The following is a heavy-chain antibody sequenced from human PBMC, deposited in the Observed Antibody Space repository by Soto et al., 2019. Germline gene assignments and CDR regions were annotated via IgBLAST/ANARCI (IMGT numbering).Heavy chain of an antibody. CDR2: IIPIFGTA. CDR3: ASHGITGTWVYYYGMDV. J-gene: IGHJ6*02. CDR1: GGTFSSYA. Sequence: QVQLVRSGAEVKKPGSSVKVSCKASGGTFSSYAISWVRQAPGQGLEWMGGIIPIFGTANYAQKLQGRVTIIADESTSTAYMELSSLRSEDTAVYYCASHGITGTWVYYYGMDVWGQGTTVTVSS. D-gene: IGHD1-7*01. V-gene: IGHV1-69*12.